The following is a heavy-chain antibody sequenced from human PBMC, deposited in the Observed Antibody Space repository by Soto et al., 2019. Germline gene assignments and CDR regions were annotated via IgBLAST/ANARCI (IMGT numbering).Heavy chain of an antibody. D-gene: IGHD2-21*02. V-gene: IGHV3-21*01. CDR3: ARDGDVVVVTANPYYSDY. Sequence: GGSLRLSCAASGFTFSSYSMNWVRQAPWKGLEWVSSISSSSSYIYYADSVKGRFTISRDNAKNSLYLQMNSLRAEDTAVYYCARDGDVVVVTANPYYSDYWGQGTLVTVSS. CDR1: GFTFSSYS. J-gene: IGHJ4*02. CDR2: ISSSSSYI.